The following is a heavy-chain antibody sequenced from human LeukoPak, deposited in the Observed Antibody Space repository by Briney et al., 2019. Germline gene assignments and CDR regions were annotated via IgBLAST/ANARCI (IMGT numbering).Heavy chain of an antibody. V-gene: IGHV3-30*03. CDR3: ARAYKSSTYNWFDP. CDR1: GFTFSSYG. CDR2: ISYDGSNK. Sequence: GGSLRLSCAASGFTFSSYGMHWVRQAPGKGLEWVAVISYDGSNKCYADSVKGRFTISRDNSKNTLYLQMNSLRAEDTAVYYCARAYKSSTYNWFDPWGQGILVTVSS. D-gene: IGHD1-14*01. J-gene: IGHJ5*02.